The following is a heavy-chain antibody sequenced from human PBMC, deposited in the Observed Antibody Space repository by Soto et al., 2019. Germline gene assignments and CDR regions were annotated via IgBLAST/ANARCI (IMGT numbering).Heavy chain of an antibody. J-gene: IGHJ6*02. V-gene: IGHV3-9*01. CDR1: GFTFDDYA. Sequence: GGSLRLSCAASGFTFDDYAMHWVRQAPGKGLEWVSGISWNSGSIGYADSVKGRFTISRDNAKNSLYLQMNSLRAEDTALYYCAEDDGYKVYYYGMDVWGQGTTVTVSS. CDR2: ISWNSGSI. CDR3: AEDDGYKVYYYGMDV. D-gene: IGHD5-12*01.